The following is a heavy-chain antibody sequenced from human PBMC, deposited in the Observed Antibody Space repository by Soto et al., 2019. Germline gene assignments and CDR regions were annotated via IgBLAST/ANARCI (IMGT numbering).Heavy chain of an antibody. D-gene: IGHD3-3*01. V-gene: IGHV3-30*18. CDR2: ISHDGTKK. CDR3: AKGGSWSGHN. J-gene: IGHJ4*02. Sequence: QVQLVESGGGVVKHGRSLRLSCAASGFTFSNNGMHWVRQAPGKGLEWVAVISHDGTKKYYADSVKGRFTISRDTSKNTMYLQMDSLGAEDTAVYYCAKGGSWSGHNWGQGTLVTVSS. CDR1: GFTFSNNG.